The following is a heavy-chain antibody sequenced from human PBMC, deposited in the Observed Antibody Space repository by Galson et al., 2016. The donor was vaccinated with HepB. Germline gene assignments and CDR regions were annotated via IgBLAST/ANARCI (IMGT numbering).Heavy chain of an antibody. CDR3: TTSMIYQLDY. D-gene: IGHD3/OR15-3a*01. Sequence: SLRLSCAASVFTFTNAWMYWVRQAPGKGLEWVGRIKSKTDGGTTDYAAPVKGRFTISRDDSKNTLYLQMNSLKTEDTAVYYCTTSMIYQLDYWGQGTLVTVSS. J-gene: IGHJ4*02. V-gene: IGHV3-15*07. CDR1: VFTFTNAW. CDR2: IKSKTDGGTT.